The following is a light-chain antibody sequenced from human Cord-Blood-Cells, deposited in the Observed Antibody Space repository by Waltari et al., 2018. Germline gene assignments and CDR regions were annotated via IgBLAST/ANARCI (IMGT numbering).Light chain of an antibody. V-gene: IGKV3-20*01. Sequence: EIVLTQSPGTLSLSPGERATLSCRASQSVSSSYLAWYQQKPGQAPRLLIYGASSRGTGIPDRFSGSWAGTDFTLTISRLEPEDFAVYYCQQYGSSPITFGQGTRLEIK. J-gene: IGKJ5*01. CDR3: QQYGSSPIT. CDR1: QSVSSSY. CDR2: GAS.